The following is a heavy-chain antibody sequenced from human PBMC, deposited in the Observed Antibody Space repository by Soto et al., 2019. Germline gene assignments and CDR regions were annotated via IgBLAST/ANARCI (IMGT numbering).Heavy chain of an antibody. CDR2: VYWHDDL. Sequence: SGRTLVNPTQTLTLTCTVSGFSLTTIGVGVGWIRQSPGKGLEWLASVYWHDDLRYNPSLKDRLTISRDTSKNQVVLTMTNMDPVDTATYYCARAYDWNYAWGQGILVTVSS. J-gene: IGHJ5*02. D-gene: IGHD1-7*01. CDR1: GFSLTTIGVG. V-gene: IGHV2-5*01. CDR3: ARAYDWNYA.